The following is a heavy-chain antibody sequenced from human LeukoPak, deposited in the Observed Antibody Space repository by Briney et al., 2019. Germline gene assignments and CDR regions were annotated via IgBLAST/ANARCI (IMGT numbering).Heavy chain of an antibody. D-gene: IGHD2-21*01. Sequence: NASETLSLTCTVSGGSITSYYWTWIRQTPDKGLQFIGSFYHTGSTNYNPSLESAVNISKDTSKNQISLELRSVTAADTAVYYCATSIDWPNVFDHWGQGTLVTVSS. CDR1: GGSITSYY. CDR2: FYHTGST. V-gene: IGHV4-59*01. J-gene: IGHJ4*02. CDR3: ATSIDWPNVFDH.